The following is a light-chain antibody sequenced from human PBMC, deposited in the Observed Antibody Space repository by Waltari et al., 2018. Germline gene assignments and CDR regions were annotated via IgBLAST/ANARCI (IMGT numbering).Light chain of an antibody. Sequence: DIVMSNSRLFLPLTPRELASIPCRSNQTLLFGTGNHYLDWYLQKPGQSPQLLIYFGSRRASGVPDRFSGSASGTDFTLKISRVEAEDVGVYYCMQAIQTPRFTFGPGTKLDIK. CDR3: MQAIQTPRFT. V-gene: IGKV2-28*01. J-gene: IGKJ3*01. CDR1: QTLLFGTGNHY. CDR2: FGS.